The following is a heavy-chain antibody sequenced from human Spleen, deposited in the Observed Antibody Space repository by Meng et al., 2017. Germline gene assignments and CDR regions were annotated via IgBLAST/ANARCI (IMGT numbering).Heavy chain of an antibody. D-gene: IGHD2-2*01. CDR2: INPNSAGT. Sequence: ASVKVSCKPSGYNFPDYYIHWVRRAPGQGLEWMGRINPNSAGTNYAQNFQGRVTMTRDTSISTAYMDLSRLTSDDTAVYYCAREDTSTLELDYWGQGTLVTVSS. CDR3: AREDTSTLELDY. CDR1: GYNFPDYY. V-gene: IGHV1-2*06. J-gene: IGHJ4*02.